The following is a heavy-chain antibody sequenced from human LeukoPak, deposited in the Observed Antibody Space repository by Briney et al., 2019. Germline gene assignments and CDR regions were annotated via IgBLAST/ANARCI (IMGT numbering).Heavy chain of an antibody. CDR1: GFTFSTYA. D-gene: IGHD6-25*01. J-gene: IGHJ4*02. CDR2: IWPDGSKK. CDR3: AKISSSAESNFDY. Sequence: PGGSLRLSCAASGFTFSTYAMHWVRQAPGKGLEWVAFIWPDGSKKYYADSVKGRFAISRENSKNTVYLQMNDPRPEDTALYFCAKISSSAESNFDYWGQGTLLTASS. V-gene: IGHV3-30*02.